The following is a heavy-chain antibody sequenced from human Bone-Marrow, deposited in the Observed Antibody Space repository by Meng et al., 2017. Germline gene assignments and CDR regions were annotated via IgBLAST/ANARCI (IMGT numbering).Heavy chain of an antibody. D-gene: IGHD2-21*02. Sequence: GSLRLSCTVSGGSISGYYWSWLRQPPGKGLEWIGYIFYSGDTKYNPSLKSRVTMSADTSKNQFSLKLTSVTAADTAVYYCAGGAVVTLIFYHAMDVWGQGTMVTVSS. CDR3: AGGAVVTLIFYHAMDV. CDR1: GGSISGYY. V-gene: IGHV4-59*08. J-gene: IGHJ6*02. CDR2: IFYSGDT.